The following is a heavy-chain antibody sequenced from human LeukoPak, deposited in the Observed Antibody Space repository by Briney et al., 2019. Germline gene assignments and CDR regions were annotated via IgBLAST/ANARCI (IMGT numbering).Heavy chain of an antibody. D-gene: IGHD5-18*01. CDR2: INPNSGGT. CDR1: GYTFTGYY. Sequence: GASVKVSCKASGYTFTGYYMHWVRQAPGQGLEWMGWINPNSGGTNYAQKFQGRVTMTRDTSISTAYMELSRLRSDDTAVYYCARPRGGYSYGYGYWGQGTLVTVSS. J-gene: IGHJ4*02. CDR3: ARPRGGYSYGYGY. V-gene: IGHV1-2*02.